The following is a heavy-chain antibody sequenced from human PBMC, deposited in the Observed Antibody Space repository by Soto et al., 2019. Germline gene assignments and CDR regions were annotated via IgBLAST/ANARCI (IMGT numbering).Heavy chain of an antibody. D-gene: IGHD5-18*01. V-gene: IGHV3-23*01. CDR2: ISGSGGTT. J-gene: IGHJ4*02. CDR3: AKESGYSYGYATV. CDR1: GFTFSSHA. Sequence: GGSLRLSCAASGFTFSSHAMSWVRQAPGKGLEWVSAISGSGGTTYYADSVKGRFTISRDNSKNTLYLQMNSLRAEDTAVYYCAKESGYSYGYATVWGQGTLVTVSS.